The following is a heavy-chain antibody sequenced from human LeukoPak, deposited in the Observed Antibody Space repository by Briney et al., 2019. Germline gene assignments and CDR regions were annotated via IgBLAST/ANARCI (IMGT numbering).Heavy chain of an antibody. D-gene: IGHD4-17*01. CDR2: ISYDGSNK. V-gene: IGHV3-30*03. CDR1: GFTFSSYG. Sequence: PGGSLRLSCAASGFTFSSYGMHWVRQAPGKGLEWVAVISYDGSNKYYADSVKGRFTISRDNSKNTLYLQMNSLRAEDTAVYYCARDLSTTVTTVSFDYWGQGTLVTVSS. J-gene: IGHJ4*02. CDR3: ARDLSTTVTTVSFDY.